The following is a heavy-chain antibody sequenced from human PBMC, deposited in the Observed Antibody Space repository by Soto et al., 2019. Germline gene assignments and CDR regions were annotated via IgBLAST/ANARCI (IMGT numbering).Heavy chain of an antibody. Sequence: GGSLRLSCAASGFTFSSYSMNWVRQAPGKGLEWVSYISSSSSTIYYADSVKGRFTISRDNAKNSLYLQMNSLRAEDTAVYYYARNAVAGNPNAFDIRSQGTMVTVSS. J-gene: IGHJ3*02. D-gene: IGHD6-19*01. CDR3: ARNAVAGNPNAFDI. CDR1: GFTFSSYS. V-gene: IGHV3-48*01. CDR2: ISSSSSTI.